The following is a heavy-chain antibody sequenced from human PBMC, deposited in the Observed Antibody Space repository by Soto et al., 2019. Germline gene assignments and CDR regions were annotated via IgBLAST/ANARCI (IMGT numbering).Heavy chain of an antibody. J-gene: IGHJ6*02. D-gene: IGHD6-13*01. CDR2: IYYSGST. CDR3: ARHGVAAAGTRYGMDV. CDR1: GGSISSSSYY. Sequence: PSETLSLTCTVSGGSISSSSYYWGWIRQPPGKGLEWIGSIYYSGSTYYNPPLKSRVTISVDTSKSQFSLKLSSVTAADTAVYYCARHGVAAAGTRYGMDVWGQGTTVTVSS. V-gene: IGHV4-39*01.